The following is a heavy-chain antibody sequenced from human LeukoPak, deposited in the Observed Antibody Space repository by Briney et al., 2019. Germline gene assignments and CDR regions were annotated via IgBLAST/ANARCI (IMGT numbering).Heavy chain of an antibody. D-gene: IGHD6-13*01. V-gene: IGHV3-53*01. J-gene: IGHJ4*02. CDR1: GFTVSSNY. Sequence: GGSLRLSRAASGFTVSSNYMSWVRQAPGKGPEWVSVIYSDGSTYYADSVKGRFTTSRDTSKNTLYLQMNSLRTEDTAVYYCARDLAAGGTYPHYWGQGTLVSVSS. CDR3: ARDLAAGGTYPHY. CDR2: IYSDGST.